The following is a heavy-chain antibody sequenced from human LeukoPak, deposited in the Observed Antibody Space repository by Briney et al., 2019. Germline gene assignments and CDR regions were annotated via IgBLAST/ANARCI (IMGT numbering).Heavy chain of an antibody. CDR1: GFTFSSYW. CDR2: ISYDGSNK. Sequence: GGSLRLSCAASGFTFSSYWMSWVRQAPGKGLEWVAVISYDGSNKYYADSVKGRFTISRDNSKNTLYLQMNSLRAEDTAVYYCAKDESYYDSMGEVYFDYWGQGTLVTVSS. J-gene: IGHJ4*02. CDR3: AKDESYYDSMGEVYFDY. D-gene: IGHD3-22*01. V-gene: IGHV3-30*18.